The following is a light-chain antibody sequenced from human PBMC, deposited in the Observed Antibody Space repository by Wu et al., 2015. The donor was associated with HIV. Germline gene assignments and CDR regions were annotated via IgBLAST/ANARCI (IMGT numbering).Light chain of an antibody. J-gene: IGKJ1*01. CDR3: QHRSNWPWT. V-gene: IGKV3-11*01. CDR1: QSVTSY. Sequence: EIPLTQSPATLSLSPGERATLSCRASQSVTSYLAWYQQKPGQAPRLLIYDASNRATGIPARFSGSGSGTDFTLAISSLEPEDFAVYYCQHRSNWPWTFGQGTKVEIK. CDR2: DAS.